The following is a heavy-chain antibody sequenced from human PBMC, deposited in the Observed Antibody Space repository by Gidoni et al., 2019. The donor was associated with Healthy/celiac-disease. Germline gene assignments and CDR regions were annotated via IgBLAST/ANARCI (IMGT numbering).Heavy chain of an antibody. Sequence: QVQLVESGGGVVQPGRSLRLSCAASGFTFSSFGMHWVRQAPGKGLEWVAVIWYDGSNQYYADSVKGRFTISRDNSKNTLYLQMNSLRAEDTAVYYCARDIGRYCSSTSCYWFDPWGQGTLVTVSS. CDR3: ARDIGRYCSSTSCYWFDP. D-gene: IGHD2-2*01. J-gene: IGHJ5*02. V-gene: IGHV3-33*01. CDR1: GFTFSSFG. CDR2: IWYDGSNQ.